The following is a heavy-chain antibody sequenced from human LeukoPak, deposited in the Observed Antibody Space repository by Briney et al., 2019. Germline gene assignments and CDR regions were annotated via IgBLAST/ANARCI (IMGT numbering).Heavy chain of an antibody. J-gene: IGHJ4*02. V-gene: IGHV1-69*04. D-gene: IGHD3-16*01. CDR1: GGTFSSYA. Sequence: GSSVKVSCKASGGTFSSYAISWVRQAPGQGLEWMGRIIPILGIANYAQKFQGRVTITADESTSTAYMELSSLRSEDTAVYYCATRLGGGDYWGQGTLVTVSS. CDR3: ATRLGGGDY. CDR2: IIPILGIA.